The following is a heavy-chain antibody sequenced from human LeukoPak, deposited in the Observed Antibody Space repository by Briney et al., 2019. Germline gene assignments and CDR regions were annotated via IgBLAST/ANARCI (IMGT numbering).Heavy chain of an antibody. CDR2: IIPIFDIA. Sequence: GSSVKVSCKASGGTFRSYAFNWVRQAPGQGLEWMGGIIPIFDIANYAQKFQGRVTITADESTSTAYMELSSLRSEDTAVYYCARHWELPLRAFDIWGQGTMVTVSS. J-gene: IGHJ3*02. D-gene: IGHD1-26*01. V-gene: IGHV1-69*01. CDR1: GGTFRSYA. CDR3: ARHWELPLRAFDI.